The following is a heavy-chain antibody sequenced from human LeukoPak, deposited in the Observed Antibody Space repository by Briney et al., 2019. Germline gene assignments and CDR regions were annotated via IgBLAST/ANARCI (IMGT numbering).Heavy chain of an antibody. D-gene: IGHD5-24*01. Sequence: SETLSLTCTVSGGSITSHYWGCIRQPPGKGLEWIGYIYFSGSTNYNPSLKSRVTISVDTSKNQFSLKLTSVTAADTAVYYCARLRWLQLGYFDYWGQGTLVTVSS. J-gene: IGHJ4*02. CDR3: ARLRWLQLGYFDY. CDR1: GGSITSHY. CDR2: IYFSGST. V-gene: IGHV4-59*08.